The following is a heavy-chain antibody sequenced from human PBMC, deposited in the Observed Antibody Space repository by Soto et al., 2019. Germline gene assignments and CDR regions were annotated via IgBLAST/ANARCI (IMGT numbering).Heavy chain of an antibody. CDR1: GFTFSDYG. Sequence: VQLVASGGGVAQPGRSLRLSCAVSGFTFSDYGMHWVGQAPGTGREWVAVVSYDGSYKYYADSVKGRFTVSRDLSGNTLFLKMNSLRLEDTAVYFCAKEMYPRTVLDSSSPWGDYWGQGTLVAVSS. CDR3: AKEMYPRTVLDSSSPWGDY. D-gene: IGHD6-6*01. CDR2: VSYDGSYK. V-gene: IGHV3-30*18. J-gene: IGHJ4*02.